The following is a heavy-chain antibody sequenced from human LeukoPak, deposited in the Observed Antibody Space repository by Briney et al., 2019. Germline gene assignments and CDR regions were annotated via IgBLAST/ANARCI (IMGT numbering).Heavy chain of an antibody. V-gene: IGHV1-69*06. D-gene: IGHD1-26*01. CDR3: ATARIVGATTSLDY. Sequence: GASVKVSCKASGGTFSSYAISWVRQAPGQGLEWMGGIIPIFGTAIYAQKFQGRVTMTEDTSTDTAYMELSSLRSEDTAAYYCATARIVGATTSLDYWGQGTLVTVSS. CDR2: IIPIFGTA. CDR1: GGTFSSYA. J-gene: IGHJ4*02.